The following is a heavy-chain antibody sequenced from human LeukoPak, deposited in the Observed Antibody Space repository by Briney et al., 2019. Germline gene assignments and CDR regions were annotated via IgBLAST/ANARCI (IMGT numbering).Heavy chain of an antibody. CDR3: ARDIYYDSSKDAFDI. CDR2: IYTSGST. V-gene: IGHV4-4*07. CDR1: GGSISSYY. Sequence: SETLSLTCTVSGGSISSYYWSWIRQPAGKGLEWIGRIYTSGSTNYNPSLKSRVTISVDKSKNQFSLKLSSVTAADTAVYYCARDIYYDSSKDAFDIWGQGTMVTVSS. D-gene: IGHD3-22*01. J-gene: IGHJ3*02.